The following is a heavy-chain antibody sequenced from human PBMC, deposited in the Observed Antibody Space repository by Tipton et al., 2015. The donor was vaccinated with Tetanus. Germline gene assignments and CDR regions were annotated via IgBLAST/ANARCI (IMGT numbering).Heavy chain of an antibody. CDR2: IYDSGGI. Sequence: TLSLTCTVSGGSISSGGYYWSWIRQHPGEGLEWVGDIYDSGGIYYNPSLKSRVSLSIDTSKNQFSLKLRSVTAADTAVYYCARERYIHYGMDVWGQGTTVTVSS. J-gene: IGHJ6*02. D-gene: IGHD1-1*01. V-gene: IGHV4-31*03. CDR3: ARERYIHYGMDV. CDR1: GGSISSGGYY.